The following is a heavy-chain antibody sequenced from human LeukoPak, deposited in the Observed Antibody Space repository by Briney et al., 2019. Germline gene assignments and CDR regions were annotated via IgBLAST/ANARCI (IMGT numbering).Heavy chain of an antibody. CDR3: ARSSYYYDSSGTFDY. V-gene: IGHV4-34*01. CDR1: GGSFSGYY. CDR2: INHSGST. D-gene: IGHD3-22*01. Sequence: PSETLSLTCAVYGGSFSGYYWSWIRQPPGKGLEWIGEINHSGSTNCNPSLKSRVTISVDTSKNQFSLKLSSVTAADTAVYYCARSSYYYDSSGTFDYWGQGTLVTVSS. J-gene: IGHJ4*02.